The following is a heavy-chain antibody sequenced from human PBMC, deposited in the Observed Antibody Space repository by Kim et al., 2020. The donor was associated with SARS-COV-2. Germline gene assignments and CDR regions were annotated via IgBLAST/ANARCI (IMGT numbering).Heavy chain of an antibody. D-gene: IGHD2-15*01. CDR2: ISCDGGST. CDR3: AKDPTSDGGNTPGFQH. V-gene: IGHV3-43D*03. CDR1: GFTFGDYA. J-gene: IGHJ1*01. Sequence: GGSLRLSCAASGFTFGDYAMHWVRQAPGKGLEWVSLISCDGGSTYYADSVKGRFTISRDNSKNSLYLQMNSLRAEDTALYYCAKDPTSDGGNTPGFQHWGQGTMVTVSS.